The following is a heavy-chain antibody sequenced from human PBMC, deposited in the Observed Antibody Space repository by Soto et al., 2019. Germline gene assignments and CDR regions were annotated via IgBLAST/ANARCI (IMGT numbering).Heavy chain of an antibody. Sequence: QLQLQESGSGLVKPSQTLSLTCAVSGGSISSGGYSWSWLRQPPGKGLEWMGYIYHSGSTYYNQYLKSRVTMTVDRSKSQLSLKLSSVSAADTAMYYCARWGNGGDVDTAMAFDPWGKGTLVTVSS. CDR1: GGSISSGGYS. J-gene: IGHJ5*02. D-gene: IGHD5-18*01. CDR3: ARWGNGGDVDTAMAFDP. V-gene: IGHV4-30-2*01. CDR2: IYHSGST.